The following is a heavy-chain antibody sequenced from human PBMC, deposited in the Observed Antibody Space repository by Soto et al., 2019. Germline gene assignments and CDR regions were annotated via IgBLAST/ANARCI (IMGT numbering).Heavy chain of an antibody. CDR2: VYVTGTGT. J-gene: IGHJ4*02. V-gene: IGHV1-46*01. CDR3: ARPEGYGSGSYYFDS. D-gene: IGHD3-10*01. Sequence: SVKVSCKASGYPFTTYHLHWVRQAPVQGLEWMGIVYVTGTGTRSAQKFQGRLTMTRDRSTSTVYMELSSLRSEDTAVYYCARPEGYGSGSYYFDSWGQGTLVTVSS. CDR1: GYPFTTYH.